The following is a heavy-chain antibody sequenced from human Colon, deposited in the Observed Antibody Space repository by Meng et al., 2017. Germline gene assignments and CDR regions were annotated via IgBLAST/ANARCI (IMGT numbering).Heavy chain of an antibody. V-gene: IGHV3-48*03. CDR2: ISSSGSHI. J-gene: IGHJ4*02. D-gene: IGHD2-15*01. CDR1: GFSFSNYE. Sequence: GESLKISCAASGFSFSNYEMSWVRQAPGKGLEWVSYISSSGSHIDYTDSVQGRFTRSRDNAKNSLYLQMTRLRVEDTATYYCTTGQRAATWGASYFEAWGQGTLVTVSS. CDR3: TTGQRAATWGASYFEA.